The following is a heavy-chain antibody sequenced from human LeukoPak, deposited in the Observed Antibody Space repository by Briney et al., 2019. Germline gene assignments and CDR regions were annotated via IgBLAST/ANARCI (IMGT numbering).Heavy chain of an antibody. J-gene: IGHJ5*02. Sequence: SETLSLTCTVSGGSISSSSYYWGWIRQPPGKGLEWIGSIYYSGSTYYNRSLKSRVTISVDTSKNQFSLKLSSVTAADTAVYYCARRNSSPVRVDPWGQGTLVTVSS. V-gene: IGHV4-39*01. CDR2: IYYSGST. D-gene: IGHD6-13*01. CDR1: GGSISSSSYY. CDR3: ARRNSSPVRVDP.